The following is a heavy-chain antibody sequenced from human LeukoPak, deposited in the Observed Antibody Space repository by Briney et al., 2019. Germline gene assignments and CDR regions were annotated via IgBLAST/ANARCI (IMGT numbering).Heavy chain of an antibody. Sequence: ASVKVSCKASGYTFTGFYFHWVRQAPGQGLEWMGWIDPNSGGTHYAQKFQGRVTLTRDTSISTAYMELSSLRSDDTAVYYCARGDYYDNSGYPVFDYWGKGTLVTVSS. D-gene: IGHD3-22*01. J-gene: IGHJ4*02. V-gene: IGHV1-2*02. CDR2: IDPNSGGT. CDR3: ARGDYYDNSGYPVFDY. CDR1: GYTFTGFY.